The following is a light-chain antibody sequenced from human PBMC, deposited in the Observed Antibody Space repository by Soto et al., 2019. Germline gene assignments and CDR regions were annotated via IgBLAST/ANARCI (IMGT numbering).Light chain of an antibody. Sequence: DIQMTQSPSSLSASVGDRVTITCRASQDISNSLAWYQQKPGKVPKVLIYATSILQSGVPARFSGSGSGTDFTLTISSLQPEVVATYYCQNYNSAPLTFGGGTKVEI. CDR3: QNYNSAPLT. V-gene: IGKV1-27*01. CDR2: ATS. CDR1: QDISNS. J-gene: IGKJ4*01.